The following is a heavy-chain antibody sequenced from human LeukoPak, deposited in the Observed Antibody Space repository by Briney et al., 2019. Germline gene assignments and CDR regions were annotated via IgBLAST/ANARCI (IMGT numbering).Heavy chain of an antibody. CDR1: GGTFSSNT. J-gene: IGHJ4*02. D-gene: IGHD3-3*01. V-gene: IGHV1-69*13. CDR2: IIPIFGTA. Sequence: SVKVSCKASGGTFSSNTISWVRQAPGQGLECMGGIIPIFGTANYAQKFQGRVTITADESTSTAYMELRSLRSDDTAVYYCARVGRLRFLDWLYKPFDYWGQGTLVTVSS. CDR3: ARVGRLRFLDWLYKPFDY.